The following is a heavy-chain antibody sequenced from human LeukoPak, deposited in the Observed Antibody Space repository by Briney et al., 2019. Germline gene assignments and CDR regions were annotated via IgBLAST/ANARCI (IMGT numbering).Heavy chain of an antibody. CDR1: GYTFTGYY. CDR2: INPNSGGT. V-gene: IGHV1-2*02. Sequence: ASVKGSCKASGYTFTGYYMHWVRQAPGQGLEWMGWINPNSGGTNYAQKFQSRVTMTRDTSISTAYMELSRLRSDDTAVYYCATAGYSSSWYDYWGQGTLVTVSS. D-gene: IGHD6-13*01. J-gene: IGHJ4*02. CDR3: ATAGYSSSWYDY.